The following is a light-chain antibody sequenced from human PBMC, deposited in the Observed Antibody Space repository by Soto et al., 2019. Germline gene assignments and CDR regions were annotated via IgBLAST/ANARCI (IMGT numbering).Light chain of an antibody. CDR2: DAY. V-gene: IGKV1-33*01. CDR3: QKSDHLPL. Sequence: GERVAVACQASHDIGNSLNWYQDKPGQAPKLVIYDAYNLETGVPSTFNVSGYGTDFTFTISSLGPEDIATYASQKSDHLPLFGPGT. CDR1: HDIGNS. J-gene: IGKJ3*01.